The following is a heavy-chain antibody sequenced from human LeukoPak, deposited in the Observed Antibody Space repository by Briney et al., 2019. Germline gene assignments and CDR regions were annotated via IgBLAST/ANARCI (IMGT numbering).Heavy chain of an antibody. Sequence: SQTLSLTCTVSGGSISSGDYYWSWIRQSPGKGLEWIGEINHSGSTNYNPSLKSRVTISVDTSKNQFSLKLSSVTAADTAVYYCARGRFYYYGSGSYYPRYNWFDPWGQGTLVTVSS. CDR2: INHSGST. CDR3: ARGRFYYYGSGSYYPRYNWFDP. V-gene: IGHV4-30-4*01. D-gene: IGHD3-10*01. J-gene: IGHJ5*02. CDR1: GGSISSGDYY.